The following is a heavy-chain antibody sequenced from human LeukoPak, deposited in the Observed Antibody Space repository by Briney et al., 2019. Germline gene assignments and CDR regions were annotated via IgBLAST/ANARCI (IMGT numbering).Heavy chain of an antibody. CDR1: GGSVSSGSYY. Sequence: SETLSLTCTVSGGSVSSGSYYWSWIRQPPGKGLEWIGYIYYSGSTNYNPSLKSRVTISVDMSKNQFSLKLSSVTAADTAVYYCARDYYDSSGYYYSFDYWGRGTLVTVSS. CDR3: ARDYYDSSGYYYSFDY. J-gene: IGHJ4*02. V-gene: IGHV4-61*01. D-gene: IGHD3-22*01. CDR2: IYYSGST.